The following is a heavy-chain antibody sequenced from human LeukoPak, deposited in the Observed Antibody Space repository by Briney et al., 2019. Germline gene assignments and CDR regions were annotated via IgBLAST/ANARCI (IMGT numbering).Heavy chain of an antibody. Sequence: PSETLSLTCAVYGGTFSGYSWSWIRQPPGKRLEWIGEINHSGTTNYNPSLRSRVTISADTSKNQFSLRLSSVTAADAAVYYCARLFGEPAAIIDSWGRGTLVIVSS. V-gene: IGHV4-34*08. J-gene: IGHJ4*02. D-gene: IGHD3-10*01. CDR1: GGTFSGYS. CDR2: INHSGTT. CDR3: ARLFGEPAAIIDS.